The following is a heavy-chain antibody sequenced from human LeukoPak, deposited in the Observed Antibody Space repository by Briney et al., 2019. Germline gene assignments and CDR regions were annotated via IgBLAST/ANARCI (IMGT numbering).Heavy chain of an antibody. CDR3: ARVWTAEGTLEDY. J-gene: IGHJ4*02. D-gene: IGHD6-13*01. V-gene: IGHV3-7*01. CDR2: IKHDGSEK. CDR1: GFTFSTYW. Sequence: SGGSLRLSCAASGFTFSTYWMSWVRQPPGKGLEWVANIKHDGSEKYYVDSVKGRFTISRDNAKNSLYLQMNSLRAEDTAVYYCARVWTAEGTLEDYWGQGTLVTVSS.